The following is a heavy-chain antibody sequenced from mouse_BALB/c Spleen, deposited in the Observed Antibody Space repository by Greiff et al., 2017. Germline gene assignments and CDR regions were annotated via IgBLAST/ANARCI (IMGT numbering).Heavy chain of an antibody. J-gene: IGHJ3*01. V-gene: IGHV1-80*01. CDR2: IYPGDGDT. CDR3: ARGGKGSWFAY. CDR1: GYAFSSYW. Sequence: VKLVESGAELVRPGSSVKISCKASGYAFSSYWMNWVKQRPGQGLEWIGQIYPGDGDTNYNGKFKGKATLTADKSSSTAYMQLSSLTSEDSAVYFCARGGKGSWFAYWGQGTLVTVSA.